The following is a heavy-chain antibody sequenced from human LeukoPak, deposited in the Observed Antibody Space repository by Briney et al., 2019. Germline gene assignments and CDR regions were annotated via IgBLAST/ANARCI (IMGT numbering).Heavy chain of an antibody. J-gene: IGHJ4*02. V-gene: IGHV3-23*01. CDR3: ARESYSSGSYYFDY. CDR2: IGGGATT. Sequence: GGSLRLSCAASGFTFSNYVMSWVRQAPGKGLEWVSAIGGGATTYYADYVKGRFTISRDNSKNTLYLQMNALRAEDTAVYFCARESYSSGSYYFDYWGQGTLVTVSS. D-gene: IGHD3-22*01. CDR1: GFTFSNYV.